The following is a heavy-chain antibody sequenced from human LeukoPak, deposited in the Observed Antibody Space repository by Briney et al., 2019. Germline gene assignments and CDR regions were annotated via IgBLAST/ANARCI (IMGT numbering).Heavy chain of an antibody. Sequence: GSLRLSCAASGLTVSSTYMSWVRQPPGKGLEWIGEVHLDGRTNYNPSLKSRLIMSVDLPENHISLKLTSVTAADTAVYYCAREGGFYRPLDYSGQGTLVTVSS. V-gene: IGHV4-4*02. J-gene: IGHJ4*02. CDR3: AREGGFYRPLDY. CDR1: GLTVSSTY. CDR2: VHLDGRT. D-gene: IGHD3-3*01.